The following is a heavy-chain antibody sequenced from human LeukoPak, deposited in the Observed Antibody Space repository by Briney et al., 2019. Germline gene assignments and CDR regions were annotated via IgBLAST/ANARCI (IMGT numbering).Heavy chain of an antibody. CDR3: ASRDTAMVAFDY. J-gene: IGHJ4*02. CDR2: ISGSGGST. V-gene: IGHV3-23*01. CDR1: GFTFSSYA. D-gene: IGHD5-18*01. Sequence: GGSLRLSCAASGFTFSSYAMSWVRQAPGKGLEWVSAISGSGGSTYYADSVKGRFTISRDNSKNTPYLQMNSLRAEDTAVYYCASRDTAMVAFDYWGQGTLVTVSS.